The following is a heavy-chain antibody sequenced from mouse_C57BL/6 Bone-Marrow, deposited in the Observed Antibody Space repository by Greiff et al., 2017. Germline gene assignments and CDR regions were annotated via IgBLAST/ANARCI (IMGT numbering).Heavy chain of an antibody. J-gene: IGHJ3*01. CDR3: ARFPYDGYHDPDGFAY. CDR2: IKPNYGTT. Sequence: QLQESGPELVKPGASVKISCKASGYSFTDYNMNWVKQSNGKSLEWIGVIKPNYGTTSYNQKFKGKATLTVDQSSSTACMQLNSLTSEDAAVYYCARFPYDGYHDPDGFAYWGQGTLVTVSA. V-gene: IGHV1-39*01. CDR1: GYSFTDYN. D-gene: IGHD2-3*01.